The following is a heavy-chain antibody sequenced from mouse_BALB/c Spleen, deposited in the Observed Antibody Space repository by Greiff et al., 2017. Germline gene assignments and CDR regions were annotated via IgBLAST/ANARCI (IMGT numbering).Heavy chain of an antibody. D-gene: IGHD1-1*01. CDR3: ARTGLGGSSYFDV. CDR1: GFTFSDYG. J-gene: IGHJ1*01. V-gene: IGHV5-15*02. Sequence: EVNVVESGGGLVQPGGSRKLSCAASGFTFSDYGMAWVRQAPGKGPEWVAFISNLAYSIYYADTVTGRFTISRENAKNTLYLEMSSLRSEDTAMYYCARTGLGGSSYFDVWGAGTTVTVSS. CDR2: ISNLAYSI.